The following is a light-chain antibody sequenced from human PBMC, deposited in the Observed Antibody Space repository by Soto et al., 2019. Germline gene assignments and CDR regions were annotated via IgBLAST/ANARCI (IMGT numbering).Light chain of an antibody. J-gene: IGKJ2*01. CDR2: DAS. CDR1: QSVSSY. Sequence: EIVLTQSPATLSLSPWERATLSCRASQSVSSYLAWYQQKPGQATRLLIYDASNRATGIPARFSGSGSWTDFSLTISSLEPEDFAVYYCQQRRNWPPVYTFGQGTKLEIK. CDR3: QQRRNWPPVYT. V-gene: IGKV3-11*01.